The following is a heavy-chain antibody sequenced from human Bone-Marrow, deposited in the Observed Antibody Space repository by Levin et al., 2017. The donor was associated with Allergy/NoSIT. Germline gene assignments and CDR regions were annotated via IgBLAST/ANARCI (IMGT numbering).Heavy chain of an antibody. CDR1: GFTFSSYA. CDR2: IGHTGVSI. D-gene: IGHD3-22*01. V-gene: IGHV3-23*01. Sequence: GGSLRLSCAASGFTFSSYAMSWVRQTPGKGLEWVSAIGHTGVSIHYADSVRGRFTISRDNPKNTLYLQMTSLRAEDTAVYYCAKEKPNSSGYETAFDIWGQGTTVTVSS. J-gene: IGHJ3*02. CDR3: AKEKPNSSGYETAFDI.